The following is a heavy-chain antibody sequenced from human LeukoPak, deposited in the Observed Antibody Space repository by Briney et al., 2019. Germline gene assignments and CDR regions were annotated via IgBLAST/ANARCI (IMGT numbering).Heavy chain of an antibody. Sequence: SETLSLTCSVSGVSIGSTTYYWAWIRQPPGKGLEWIGTIYYTGSTYYNPSLKSRVTISVDTSKNQFSLKLISVTAADTAVYYCARHGEMAVITHLDYWGQGTLVTVSS. J-gene: IGHJ4*02. V-gene: IGHV4-39*01. D-gene: IGHD5-24*01. CDR3: ARHGEMAVITHLDY. CDR1: GVSIGSTTYY. CDR2: IYYTGST.